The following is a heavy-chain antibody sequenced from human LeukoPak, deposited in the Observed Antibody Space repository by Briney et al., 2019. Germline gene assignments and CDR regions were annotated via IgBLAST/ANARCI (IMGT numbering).Heavy chain of an antibody. CDR1: GFTFSSYA. CDR3: AKQTIFGVVIMTYFDY. CDR2: ISGSGGST. Sequence: QPGGTLRLSCAASGFTFSSYAMSWVRQAPGKGLEWVSAISGSGGSTYYADSVKGRFTISRDNSKNTLYLQMNSLRAEDTAVYYCAKQTIFGVVIMTYFDYWGQGTLVTVSS. V-gene: IGHV3-23*01. J-gene: IGHJ4*02. D-gene: IGHD3-3*01.